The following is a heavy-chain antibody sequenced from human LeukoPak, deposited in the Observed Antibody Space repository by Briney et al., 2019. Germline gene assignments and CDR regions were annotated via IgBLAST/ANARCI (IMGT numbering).Heavy chain of an antibody. CDR3: AKDLEYMVRGVISAFDP. V-gene: IGHV3-30*18. J-gene: IGHJ5*02. D-gene: IGHD3-10*01. CDR1: GFTFSSYG. CDR2: ISYDGSNK. Sequence: AGGSLRLSCAASGFTFSSYGMHWVRQAPGKGLEWVAVISYDGSNKYYADSVKGRFTISRDNSKNTLYLQMNSLRAEDTAVYYCAKDLEYMVRGVISAFDPWGQGTLVTVSS.